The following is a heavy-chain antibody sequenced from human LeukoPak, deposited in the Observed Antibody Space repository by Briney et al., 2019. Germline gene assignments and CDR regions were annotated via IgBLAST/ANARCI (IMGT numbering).Heavy chain of an antibody. CDR3: ARGFWSGYPYFDS. J-gene: IGHJ4*02. CDR2: IYYSGGT. CDR1: GDSISSYY. Sequence: PSETLSLTCTVSGDSISSYYWNWIRQPPGKGLEWIGYIYYSGGTNYNPSLKSRVTMSLDTSKNQFSLRLSSVTAADTAVYYCARGFWSGYPYFDSWDQGTQVTVSS. D-gene: IGHD3-3*01. V-gene: IGHV4-59*01.